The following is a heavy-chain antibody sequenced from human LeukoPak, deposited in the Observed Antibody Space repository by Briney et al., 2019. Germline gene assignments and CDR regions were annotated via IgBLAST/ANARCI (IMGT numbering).Heavy chain of an antibody. Sequence: SVKVSCKASGGTFSGYAISWVRQAPGQGLEWMGRIIPIFGTANYAQKFQGRVTITTDESTSTAYMELSSLRSEDTAVYYCAREKYYCSSTSCYAPGSDWFDPWGQGTLVTVSS. J-gene: IGHJ5*02. V-gene: IGHV1-69*05. CDR1: GGTFSGYA. CDR3: AREKYYCSSTSCYAPGSDWFDP. CDR2: IIPIFGTA. D-gene: IGHD2-2*01.